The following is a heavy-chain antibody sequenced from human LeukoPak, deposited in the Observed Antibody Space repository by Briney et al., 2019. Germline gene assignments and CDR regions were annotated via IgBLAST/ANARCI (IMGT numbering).Heavy chain of an antibody. CDR1: GFTFSNYA. V-gene: IGHV3-64*01. CDR3: ARGGAWLSDAFDI. D-gene: IGHD3-22*01. CDR2: ISTNGGST. J-gene: IGHJ3*02. Sequence: GGSLRLSCAASGFTFSNYAMRWVRQAPGKGLEYVSAISTNGGSTYYANSVKGRFTISRDNSKNTLYLQMGSLRVEDMAVYYCARGGAWLSDAFDIWGQGTMVTVSS.